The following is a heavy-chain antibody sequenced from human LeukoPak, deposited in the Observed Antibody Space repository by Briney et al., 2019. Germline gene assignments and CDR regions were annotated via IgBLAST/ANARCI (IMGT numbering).Heavy chain of an antibody. D-gene: IGHD5-12*01. V-gene: IGHV3-30*18. Sequence: PGVSLILSCAVSGFTFSRYGMHWVRQAPVKRLESVAVISYDGSNKYYGVSVKGRFTISRDNSMKMLYMQMNSLRAEDTAVYYCAKGGYGHHPWDYYYYYMDVWGKGATVTISS. CDR1: GFTFSRYG. CDR3: AKGGYGHHPWDYYYYYMDV. CDR2: ISYDGSNK. J-gene: IGHJ6*03.